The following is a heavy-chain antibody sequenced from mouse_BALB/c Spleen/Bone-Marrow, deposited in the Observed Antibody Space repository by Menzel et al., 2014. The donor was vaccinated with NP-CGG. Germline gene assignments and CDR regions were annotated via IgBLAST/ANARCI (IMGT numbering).Heavy chain of an antibody. J-gene: IGHJ1*01. V-gene: IGHV1S81*02. CDR1: GYTFTRYW. CDR3: ARWLLQYFDV. D-gene: IGHD2-3*01. CDR2: INPSNGRT. Sequence: VQLQQSGAELVKPGASVKLSCKASGYTFTRYWMHWVKQRPGQGLEWIGEINPSNGRTNYSEKFKSKATLTVDKSSNTAYMQLSSLTSEDSAVYYCARWLLQYFDVWGAGTTVTVSS.